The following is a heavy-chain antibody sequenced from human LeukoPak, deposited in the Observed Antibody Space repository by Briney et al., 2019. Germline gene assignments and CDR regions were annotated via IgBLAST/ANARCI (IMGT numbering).Heavy chain of an antibody. D-gene: IGHD1-26*01. V-gene: IGHV3-23*01. CDR1: GFAFSSYA. Sequence: PGGSLRLSCAASGFAFSSYAMSWVRQAPGKGLEWVSAISGSGGSTYYADSVKGRFTISRDNSKNTLYLQMNSLRAEDTAVYYCAKGYRGSNSYYFDYWGQGTLVTVSP. J-gene: IGHJ4*02. CDR2: ISGSGGST. CDR3: AKGYRGSNSYYFDY.